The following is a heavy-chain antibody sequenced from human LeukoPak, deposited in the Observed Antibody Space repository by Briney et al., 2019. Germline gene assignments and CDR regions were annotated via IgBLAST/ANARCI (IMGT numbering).Heavy chain of an antibody. J-gene: IGHJ5*02. CDR2: LYNGGST. CDR1: GGSISSDY. V-gene: IGHV4-4*07. D-gene: IGHD3-16*01. CDR3: ARDSGTSGGVKFDP. Sequence: PSETLSLTCTVSGGSISSDYLSWIRQPAGKGLEWIGRLYNGGSTTYNPSLKSRITMSVDTSKNQFSLRLTSVTAADTAVYYCARDSGTSGGVKFDPWGQGTRVTVSS.